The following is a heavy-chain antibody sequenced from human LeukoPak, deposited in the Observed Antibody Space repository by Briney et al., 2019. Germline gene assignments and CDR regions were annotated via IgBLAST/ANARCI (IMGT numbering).Heavy chain of an antibody. CDR1: GFTFSSYG. J-gene: IGHJ4*02. Sequence: GGSLRLSCAASGFTFSSYGMHCVRQAPGKGVEGGAVIWYDGSNKYYADSVKGRFTIYRENSKNTLYLQMNSLRAEDTAVYYCPKDAVSSTYFSSSGWKRNPFDYWGQGTLVTVSS. V-gene: IGHV3-33*06. CDR2: IWYDGSNK. D-gene: IGHD6-19*01. CDR3: PKDAVSSTYFSSSGWKRNPFDY.